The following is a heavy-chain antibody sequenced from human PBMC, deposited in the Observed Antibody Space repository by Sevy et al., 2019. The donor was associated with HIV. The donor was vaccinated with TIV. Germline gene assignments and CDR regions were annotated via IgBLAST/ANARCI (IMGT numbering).Heavy chain of an antibody. CDR3: TNYVHY. CDR1: GLTFSIYE. J-gene: IGHJ4*02. V-gene: IGHV3-48*03. D-gene: IGHD3-10*02. CDR2: ISSSFNI. Sequence: GGSLRLSCVASGLTFSIYEMNWVRQAPGQGLEWVSHISSSFNIDYADSVKGRFTISRDNAKNSLYLQMNSLRAEDTAVYYCTNYVHYWGQGTLVTVSS.